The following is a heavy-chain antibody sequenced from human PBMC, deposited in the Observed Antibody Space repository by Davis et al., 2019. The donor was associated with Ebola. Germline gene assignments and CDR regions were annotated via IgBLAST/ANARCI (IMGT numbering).Heavy chain of an antibody. CDR2: IYPCDSDT. CDR3: ARRSGYSYGRGFDY. CDR1: GYSFTSYW. D-gene: IGHD5-18*01. V-gene: IGHV5-51*01. J-gene: IGHJ4*02. Sequence: GESLKIPCEGSGYSFTSYWIGWVRQLPGKGLEWTGIIYPCDSDTRYSPSFQGQVTISADKSISTAYLQWSSLKASDTAMYYCARRSGYSYGRGFDYWGQGTLVTVSS.